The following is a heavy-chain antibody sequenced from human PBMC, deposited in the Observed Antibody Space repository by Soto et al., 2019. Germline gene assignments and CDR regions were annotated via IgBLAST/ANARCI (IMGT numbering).Heavy chain of an antibody. CDR1: GGTFTTYA. CDR3: TRSSCTVNNCDY. Sequence: SVKVSCKASGGTFTTYAFRWVRQAAGQGLEWMGWIIPVFGKTSYAQKFQGRVTIIADVSTTTTYMELSSLRYEDTAMYYCTRSSCTVNNCDYWGQGTPVTVSS. D-gene: IGHD4-4*01. CDR2: IIPVFGKT. J-gene: IGHJ4*02. V-gene: IGHV1-69*13.